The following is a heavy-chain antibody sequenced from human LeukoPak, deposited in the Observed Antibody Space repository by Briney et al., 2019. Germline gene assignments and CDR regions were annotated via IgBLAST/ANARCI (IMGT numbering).Heavy chain of an antibody. CDR1: GGSISSSNW. J-gene: IGHJ4*02. CDR2: IYHSGST. Sequence: PSETLSLTCAVSGGSISSSNWWSWVRQPPGKGLEWIGEIYHSGSTNYNPSLKSRVTISVDTSKNQFSLKLSSVTAADTAVYYCARGGATGLRTATFDYWGQGTLVTVSS. CDR3: ARGGATGLRTATFDY. D-gene: IGHD1-26*01. V-gene: IGHV4-4*02.